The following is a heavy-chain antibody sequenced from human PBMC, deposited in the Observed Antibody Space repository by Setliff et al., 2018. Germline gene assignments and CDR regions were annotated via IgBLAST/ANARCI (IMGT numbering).Heavy chain of an antibody. J-gene: IGHJ4*02. D-gene: IGHD6-19*01. V-gene: IGHV1-3*01. CDR3: ARDKGLMSSGWYGY. CDR2: SNAGNGNT. CDR1: GYTFTSYA. Sequence: ASVKVSCKVSGYTFTSYAMHWVRQAPGQRLEWMGWSNAGNGNTKYSQKFQGRVTITADESTSTAYMELSSLRSEDTAVYYCARDKGLMSSGWYGYWGQGTLVTVSS.